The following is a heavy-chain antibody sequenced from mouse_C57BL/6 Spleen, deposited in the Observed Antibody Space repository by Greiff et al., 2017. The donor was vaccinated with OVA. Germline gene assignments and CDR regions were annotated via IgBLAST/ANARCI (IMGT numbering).Heavy chain of an antibody. J-gene: IGHJ4*01. CDR1: GYTFTGYT. CDR2: FYPGSGSI. D-gene: IGHD3-2*02. Sequence: VQLQQSGAELVKPGASVKLSCKASGYTFTGYTIHWVKQRSGQGLEWIGWFYPGSGSIKYNEKFKDKATLTADKSSSTAYMELSSLTSEDSAVYICARHEEGRGAQLRIRYYAMDYWGQGTSVTVSS. CDR3: ARHEEGRGAQLRIRYYAMDY. V-gene: IGHV1-62-2*01.